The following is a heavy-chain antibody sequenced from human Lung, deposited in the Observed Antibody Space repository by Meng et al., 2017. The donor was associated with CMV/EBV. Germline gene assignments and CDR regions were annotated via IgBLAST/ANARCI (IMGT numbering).Heavy chain of an antibody. J-gene: IGHJ1*01. CDR2: IPHRGSS. CDR1: GDSITNHNW. D-gene: IGHD3-10*01. Sequence: QVWRRESVPALVKPTETLSLTCAVSGDSITNHNWWAWVRQPPGKGLEWIGEIPHRGSSAYNPSLKSRVSMSIDKSKNQFSLKLTSVTAADTAVYHCLRRSGGSVWGQGTLVTVSS. CDR3: LRRSGGSV. V-gene: IGHV4-4*02.